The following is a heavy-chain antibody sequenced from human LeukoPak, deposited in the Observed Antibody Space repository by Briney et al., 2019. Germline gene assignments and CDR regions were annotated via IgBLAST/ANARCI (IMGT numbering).Heavy chain of an antibody. Sequence: PGASVKVSCKASGYTFTGYYMHWIPQAPGQGLEWMGCINPNSGGTNYAQKFQGRVTMTRDTSITTAYMELSRLRSDDTAVYCCARDSGSYYSLKYFDYWGQGTLVTVSS. J-gene: IGHJ4*02. CDR1: GYTFTGYY. V-gene: IGHV1-2*02. D-gene: IGHD1-26*01. CDR3: ARDSGSYYSLKYFDY. CDR2: INPNSGGT.